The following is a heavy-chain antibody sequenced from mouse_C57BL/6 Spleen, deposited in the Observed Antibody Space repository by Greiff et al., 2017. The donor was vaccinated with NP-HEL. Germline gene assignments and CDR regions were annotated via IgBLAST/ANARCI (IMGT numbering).Heavy chain of an antibody. CDR1: GFTFSSYA. Sequence: EVKLVESGGGLVKPGGSLKLSCAASGFTFSSYAMSWVRQTPEKRLEWVATISDGGSYTYYPDNVQGRFTISRDNAKNNLYLQMSQLKSEDTSMYDCAREAEGCFDYWGQGTTLTVSS. CDR2: ISDGGSYT. V-gene: IGHV5-4*01. CDR3: AREAEGCFDY. J-gene: IGHJ2*01.